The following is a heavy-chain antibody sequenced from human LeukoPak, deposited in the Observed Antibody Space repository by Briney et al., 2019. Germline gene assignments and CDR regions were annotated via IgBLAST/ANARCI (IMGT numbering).Heavy chain of an antibody. J-gene: IGHJ4*02. V-gene: IGHV1-2*02. D-gene: IGHD4-23*01. CDR3: ARDGGNSGWDY. Sequence: ASVKVSCKASGYTFTGYYMHWVRQAPGQGLEWMGWINPNSGGTNNAQKFQGRVTMTRDTSISTAYMELSRLRSDDTAVYYCARDGGNSGWDYWGQGTLVTVSS. CDR1: GYTFTGYY. CDR2: INPNSGGT.